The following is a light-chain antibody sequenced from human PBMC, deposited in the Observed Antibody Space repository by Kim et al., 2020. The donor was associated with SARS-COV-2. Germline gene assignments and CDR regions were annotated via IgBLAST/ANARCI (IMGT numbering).Light chain of an antibody. CDR1: QSVGTR. Sequence: GSAGERATRPGRADQSVGTRVAWYQQRRGQAPKLLIFDASTRATGVQARFSGSGSGTDFTLTITSLQSEDYAIYYCQNYEGWPPYTFGLGTKLEI. CDR2: DAS. J-gene: IGKJ2*01. V-gene: IGKV3-15*01. CDR3: QNYEGWPPYT.